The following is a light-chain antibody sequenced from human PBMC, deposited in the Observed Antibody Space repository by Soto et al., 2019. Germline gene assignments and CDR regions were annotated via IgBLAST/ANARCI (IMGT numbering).Light chain of an antibody. CDR1: NNDFGDSDY. J-gene: IGLJ3*02. CDR2: DVS. V-gene: IGLV2-14*03. Sequence: QSALSQPASVSGSPGQSVTISCTETNNDFGDSDYVSWYQQFPDKAPKLIIYDVSNRPSGVSHRFPGSKSGNTASLTISGLQAEDEADYHCSSYTGCSTLLFGGGTKLTVL. CDR3: SSYTGCSTLL.